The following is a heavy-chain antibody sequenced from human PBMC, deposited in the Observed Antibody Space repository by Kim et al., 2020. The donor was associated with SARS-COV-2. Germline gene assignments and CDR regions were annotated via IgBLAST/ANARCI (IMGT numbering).Heavy chain of an antibody. Sequence: ASVKVSCKASGYTFTSYYMHWVRQAPGQGLEWMGIINPSGGSTSYAQKFQGRVTMTRDTSTSTVYMELSSLRSEDTAVYYCARDTGDQGGWVVVGATGLFDYWGQGTLVTVSS. CDR2: INPSGGST. J-gene: IGHJ4*02. D-gene: IGHD1-26*01. V-gene: IGHV1-46*01. CDR1: GYTFTSYY. CDR3: ARDTGDQGGWVVVGATGLFDY.